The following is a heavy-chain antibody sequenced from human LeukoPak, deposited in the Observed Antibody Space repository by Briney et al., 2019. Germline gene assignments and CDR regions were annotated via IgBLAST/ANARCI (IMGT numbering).Heavy chain of an antibody. Sequence: GASVKVSCKVSGYILSDLSMHWVRQGPGKGLEWMGSFDPEDGETIYAQKFQGRVTMAEDTSADTAYLELSSLRSEDTAVYYCATGCAPPLQYSGGCDGWLDPWGQGTPVTVSS. V-gene: IGHV1-24*01. CDR2: FDPEDGET. CDR3: ATGCAPPLQYSGGCDGWLDP. D-gene: IGHD6-19*01. J-gene: IGHJ5*02. CDR1: GYILSDLS.